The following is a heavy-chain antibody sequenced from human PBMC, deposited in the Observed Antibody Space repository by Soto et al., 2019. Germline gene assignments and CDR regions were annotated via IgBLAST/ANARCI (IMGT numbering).Heavy chain of an antibody. CDR1: GFTFSSYG. Sequence: QVQLVESGGGVVQPGRSLRLSCAASGFTFSSYGMHWVRQAPGKGLEWVAVIWYDGSNKYYADSVKGRFTISRDNSKNTLYLKMNSLRAEDTAVYYCARPSYGDYGFYFDYWGQGTLVTVSS. V-gene: IGHV3-33*01. CDR2: IWYDGSNK. J-gene: IGHJ4*02. CDR3: ARPSYGDYGFYFDY. D-gene: IGHD4-17*01.